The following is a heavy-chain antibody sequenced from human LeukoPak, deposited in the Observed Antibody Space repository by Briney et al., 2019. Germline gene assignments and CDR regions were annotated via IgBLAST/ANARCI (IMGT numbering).Heavy chain of an antibody. D-gene: IGHD3-16*01. Sequence: PGGSLRLSCAASGFTFSTYWMTWVRQAPGKELEWVANMKGDGSETHYVYSVKGRFTISRDNAKNSLYLQMNSLRAEDTAVYYCARPAYTAAYDLWGQGTMVTVTS. CDR1: GFTFSTYW. V-gene: IGHV3-7*01. CDR3: ARPAYTAAYDL. J-gene: IGHJ3*01. CDR2: MKGDGSET.